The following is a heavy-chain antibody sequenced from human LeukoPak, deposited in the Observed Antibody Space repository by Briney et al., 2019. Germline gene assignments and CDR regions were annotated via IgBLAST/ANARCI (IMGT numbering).Heavy chain of an antibody. Sequence: GGSLRLSCAASGFTFSRYRMKWVGQAPGKGLEWVSFIGCSISYISNADSVKGRFTISRDNAKNSLYLQMDSLRAEDTAVYYCAREGYYSGMDVWGQGTTVTVSS. CDR2: IGCSISYI. CDR1: GFTFSRYR. J-gene: IGHJ6*02. CDR3: AREGYYSGMDV. V-gene: IGHV3-21*01.